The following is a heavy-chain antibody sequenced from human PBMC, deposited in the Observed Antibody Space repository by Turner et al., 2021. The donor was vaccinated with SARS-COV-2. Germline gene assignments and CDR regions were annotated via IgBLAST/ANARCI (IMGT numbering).Heavy chain of an antibody. Sequence: EVQLVESGGGLIQPGGSLRLSCLASGFTVSSNYMSWVCPAPGKGLGWVSVIYSGSSTYYTDSVKGRFTISRDNTKNTLYLQMHSLRAEDTAVYYCARGYSSGWYQRGAFDIWGQGTMVTVSS. CDR2: IYSGSST. D-gene: IGHD6-19*01. CDR1: GFTVSSNY. CDR3: ARGYSSGWYQRGAFDI. V-gene: IGHV3-53*01. J-gene: IGHJ3*02.